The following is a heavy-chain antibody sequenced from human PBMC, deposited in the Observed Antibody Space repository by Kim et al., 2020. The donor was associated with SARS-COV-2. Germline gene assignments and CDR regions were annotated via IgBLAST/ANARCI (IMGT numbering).Heavy chain of an antibody. CDR3: ARGPIVYC. D-gene: IGHD3-16*02. Sequence: SGSTNYNPSLKSRVTISVDTSKNQFSLKLSSVTAADTAVYYCARGPIVYCWGQGTLVTVSS. V-gene: IGHV4-34*01. CDR2: SGST. J-gene: IGHJ4*02.